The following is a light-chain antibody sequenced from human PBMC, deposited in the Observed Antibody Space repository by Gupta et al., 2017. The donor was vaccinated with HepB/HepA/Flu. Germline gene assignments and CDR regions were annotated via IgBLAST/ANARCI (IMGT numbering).Light chain of an antibody. CDR1: QDIRNH. Sequence: DIQMTQSPSSLSASVGDRVTIACQASQDIRNHLNWYQHKAGKAPKLLISDAAKVETGVPSRFSGSGSGTDFTLTITGLQPEELATYSCQQYHTLPITFGAGTKVEI. J-gene: IGKJ4*01. CDR2: DAA. CDR3: QQYHTLPIT. V-gene: IGKV1-33*01.